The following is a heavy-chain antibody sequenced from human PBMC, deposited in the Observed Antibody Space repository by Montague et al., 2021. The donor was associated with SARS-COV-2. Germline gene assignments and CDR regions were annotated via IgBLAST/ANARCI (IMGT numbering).Heavy chain of an antibody. CDR3: ARGRRYSSTWFGAFDP. Sequence: TLSLTCTVSRGSISSGGNYWSWIRQHPVKGLEWIGYSYYSGSTYYNPSLKSRVSISVDTSKNQFSLKLSSVTAADTAVYYCARGRRYSSTWFGAFDPWGQGMQVTVSS. J-gene: IGHJ5*02. CDR1: RGSISSGGNY. D-gene: IGHD6-13*01. CDR2: SYYSGST. V-gene: IGHV4-31*03.